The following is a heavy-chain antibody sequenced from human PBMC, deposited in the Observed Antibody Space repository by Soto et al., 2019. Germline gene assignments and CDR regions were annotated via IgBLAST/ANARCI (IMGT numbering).Heavy chain of an antibody. CDR1: GFTFSSYA. V-gene: IGHV3-23*01. D-gene: IGHD2-2*01. Sequence: GGSLRLSCAASGFTFSSYAMSWVRQAPGKGLEWVSAISGSGGTTYYADSVKGRFTISRDNSKNTLYLQMNSLRAEDTALYYCAKDTGPAASSTSCYAYWGQGTLVTVSS. CDR3: AKDTGPAASSTSCYAY. J-gene: IGHJ4*02. CDR2: ISGSGGTT.